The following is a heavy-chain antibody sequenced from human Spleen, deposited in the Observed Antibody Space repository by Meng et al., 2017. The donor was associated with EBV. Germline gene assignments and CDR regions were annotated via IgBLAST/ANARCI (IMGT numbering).Heavy chain of an antibody. CDR1: GGTFSSYG. J-gene: IGHJ5*01. CDR3: ARGRSGYDLHQVWFDF. CDR2: MNPNSGDT. Sequence: QVRLVQAGVEGRKPXSSVKVSCVASGGTFSSYGCSWVRQAPGQGREWMGWMNPNSGDTNYAQKFQGRVTMTRNPSITTAYMDLSSLTSEDTAVYYCARGRSGYDLHQVWFDFWGQGTLVTVSS. V-gene: IGHV1-8*01. D-gene: IGHD5-12*01.